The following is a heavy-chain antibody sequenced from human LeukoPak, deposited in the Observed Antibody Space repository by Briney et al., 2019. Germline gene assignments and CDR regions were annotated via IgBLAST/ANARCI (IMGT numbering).Heavy chain of an antibody. Sequence: SVKVSCKASGYTFTSYGISWVRQAPGQGLEWMGRIIPIFGTANYAQKFQGRVTITTDESTSTAYMELSSLGSEDPAVYYCARDLRDGYSSFDYWGQGTLVTVSS. CDR3: ARDLRDGYSSFDY. CDR2: IIPIFGTA. V-gene: IGHV1-69*05. CDR1: GYTFTSYG. D-gene: IGHD5-24*01. J-gene: IGHJ4*02.